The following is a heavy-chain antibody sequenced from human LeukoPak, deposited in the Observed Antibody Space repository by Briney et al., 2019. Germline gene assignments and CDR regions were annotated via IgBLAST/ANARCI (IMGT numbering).Heavy chain of an antibody. J-gene: IGHJ4*02. Sequence: LSLTCTVSGASISSGDYYWSWVRQAPGKGPEWVSAISGSGGSTYYADSVKGRFTISRDNSKNTLYLQMNSLRAEDTAVYYCAKMYGDTHFDYWGQGTLVAVSS. CDR3: AKMYGDTHFDY. D-gene: IGHD4-17*01. V-gene: IGHV3-23*01. CDR1: GASISSGDYY. CDR2: ISGSGGST.